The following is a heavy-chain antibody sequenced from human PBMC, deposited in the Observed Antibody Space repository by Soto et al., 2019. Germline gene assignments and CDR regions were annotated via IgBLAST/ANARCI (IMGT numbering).Heavy chain of an antibody. D-gene: IGHD3-16*02. CDR1: GFTFSSYA. V-gene: IGHV3-23*01. Sequence: GGSLRLSCAASGFTFSSYAMSWVRQAPGKXLEWVSAISGSGGSTYYADSVKGRFTISRDNSKNTLYLQMNSLRAEDTAVYYCATRGIMITFGGVIVTPYYFDYWGQGTLVTVSS. CDR2: ISGSGGST. CDR3: ATRGIMITFGGVIVTPYYFDY. J-gene: IGHJ4*02.